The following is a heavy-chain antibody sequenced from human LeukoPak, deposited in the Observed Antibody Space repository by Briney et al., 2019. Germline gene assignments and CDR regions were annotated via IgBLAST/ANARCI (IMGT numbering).Heavy chain of an antibody. CDR1: GFTFNSYS. V-gene: IGHV3-48*02. CDR3: ARDIRNYYGSGNYWGAFDI. Sequence: GGSLRLSCAPSGFTFNSYSMNGVRQAPGKGLEWVSYISSSGSTIYYADSVKGRFTISRDNAKNSLHLQMNSLRDEDTAVYYCARDIRNYYGSGNYWGAFDIWGQGTVVTVSS. D-gene: IGHD3-10*01. J-gene: IGHJ3*02. CDR2: ISSSGSTI.